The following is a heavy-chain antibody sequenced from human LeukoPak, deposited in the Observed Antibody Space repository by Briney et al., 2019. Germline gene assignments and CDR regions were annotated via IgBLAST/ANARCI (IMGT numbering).Heavy chain of an antibody. Sequence: ASVKVSFKASGYTFISYYMHWVRQAPGQGLEWMGWINPDSGGTNYAQKFQGRVTMTRDTSISTAYMELSSLISDDTAVYYCARVGSSWSTLDYWGQGTLVTVSS. J-gene: IGHJ4*02. CDR3: ARVGSSWSTLDY. CDR1: GYTFISYY. D-gene: IGHD6-13*01. CDR2: INPDSGGT. V-gene: IGHV1-2*02.